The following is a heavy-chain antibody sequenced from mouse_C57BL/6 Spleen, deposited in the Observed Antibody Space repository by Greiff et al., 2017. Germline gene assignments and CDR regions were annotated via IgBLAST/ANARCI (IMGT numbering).Heavy chain of an antibody. D-gene: IGHD2-2*01. Sequence: QVQLQQSGAELVRPGASVTLSCKASGYTFTDYEMHWVKQTPVHGLEWIGAIDPETGGTAYNQKFKGKAILTADKSSSTAYMELRSLTSEDSAVYYCTRYYYGYDEAMDYWGQGTSVTVSS. V-gene: IGHV1-15*01. J-gene: IGHJ4*01. CDR1: GYTFTDYE. CDR3: TRYYYGYDEAMDY. CDR2: IDPETGGT.